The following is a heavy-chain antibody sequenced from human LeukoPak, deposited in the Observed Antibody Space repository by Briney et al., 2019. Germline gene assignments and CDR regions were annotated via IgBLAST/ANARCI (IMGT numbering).Heavy chain of an antibody. CDR3: AREADYGGTHDAFDI. D-gene: IGHD4-23*01. V-gene: IGHV1-46*01. Sequence: ASVKVSCKASGYTFTSYYMHWVRQAPGQGLEWVGIINPSGGSTSYAQKFQGRVTMTRDTSTSTVYMELSSLRSEDTAVYYCAREADYGGTHDAFDIWGQGTMVTVSS. CDR2: INPSGGST. CDR1: GYTFTSYY. J-gene: IGHJ3*02.